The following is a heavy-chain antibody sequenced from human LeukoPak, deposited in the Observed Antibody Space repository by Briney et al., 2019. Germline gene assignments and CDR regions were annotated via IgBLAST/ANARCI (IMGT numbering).Heavy chain of an antibody. Sequence: GGSLRLSCAASGNYWMHWVRRAPGKGLVWVSRIASDGSSTTYADSVKGRLSISRDNAKNTLYLQMNSLRVEDTAVYYCARGRPHGNDYWGQGTLVTVSS. J-gene: IGHJ4*02. CDR1: GNYW. D-gene: IGHD4-23*01. V-gene: IGHV3-74*01. CDR3: ARGRPHGNDY. CDR2: IASDGSST.